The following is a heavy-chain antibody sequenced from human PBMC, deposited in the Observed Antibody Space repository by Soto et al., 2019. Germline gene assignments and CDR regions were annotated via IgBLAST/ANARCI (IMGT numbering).Heavy chain of an antibody. CDR3: GRARSAAMVTSDY. D-gene: IGHD5-18*01. CDR1: GYSFSDYG. V-gene: IGHV1-18*01. J-gene: IGHJ4*02. Sequence: QVQLVQSGPEVKKPGASVKVSCKASGYSFSDYGVTWVRQSPGQGLRWMGWISAYNDDRNYAQNFQDRITMTTDTSTSTAYVELRSLRSDDTAVYFCGRARSAAMVTSDYWGQGTLVTVSS. CDR2: ISAYNDDR.